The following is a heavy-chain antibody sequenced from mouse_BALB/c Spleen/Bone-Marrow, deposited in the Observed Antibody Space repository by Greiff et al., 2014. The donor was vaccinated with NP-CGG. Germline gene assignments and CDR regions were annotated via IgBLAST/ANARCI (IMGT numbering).Heavy chain of an antibody. J-gene: IGHJ4*01. CDR1: GFSLTSYG. Sequence: VQLVESGPGLVAPSQSLSITCTVSGFSLTSYGVHWVRQPPGKVLEWLGVIWAGGSTNYNSALMSRLSISKDNSKSQVFLKMNSLQTNDTAMYYCARGSYCEGAMVYWGQGTSVTVSS. V-gene: IGHV2-9*02. CDR2: IWAGGST. D-gene: IGHD1-1*01. CDR3: ARGSYCEGAMVY.